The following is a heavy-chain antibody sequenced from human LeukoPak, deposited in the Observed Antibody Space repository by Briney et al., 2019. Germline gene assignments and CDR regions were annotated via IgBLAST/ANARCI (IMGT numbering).Heavy chain of an antibody. V-gene: IGHV4-4*02. D-gene: IGHD3-22*01. CDR2: IYHSGST. J-gene: IGHJ4*02. Sequence: SETLSLTCAVSGGSISSSNWWSWVRQPPGKGLEWIGEIYHSGSTNYNPSLKSRVTISVDKSKNQFSLKLSSVTAADTAVYYCARQYYYDSSGYGYFDYWGQGTLVTVSS. CDR1: GGSISSSNW. CDR3: ARQYYYDSSGYGYFDY.